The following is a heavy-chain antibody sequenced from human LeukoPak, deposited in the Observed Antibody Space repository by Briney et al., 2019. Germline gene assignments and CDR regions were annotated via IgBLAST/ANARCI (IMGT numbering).Heavy chain of an antibody. D-gene: IGHD3-16*01. V-gene: IGHV3-23*01. CDR2: ITGGSANS. J-gene: IGHJ4*02. CDR3: ASIWGFYFDY. Sequence: QAGGSLRLSCAASGFTFSNSAMTWVRQAPGKGLEWLSSITGGSANSEYADSVKGRFTISRDNSKNTLYLQMNSLRAEDTAVYYCASIWGFYFDYWGQGTLVTVSS. CDR1: GFTFSNSA.